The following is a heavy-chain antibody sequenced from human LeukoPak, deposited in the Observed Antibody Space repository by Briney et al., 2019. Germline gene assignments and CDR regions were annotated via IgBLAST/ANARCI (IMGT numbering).Heavy chain of an antibody. CDR3: ARAVGDNSLYDY. Sequence: GGSLRLSCAASGFTFSSYSMNWVRQAPGKGLEWVSSISSSSSYIYYADFVKGRFTISRDDAKKSLFLQMNSLRAEDTAVYYCARAVGDNSLYDYWGQGSLVTVSS. V-gene: IGHV3-21*01. J-gene: IGHJ4*02. CDR2: ISSSSSYI. D-gene: IGHD3-22*01. CDR1: GFTFSSYS.